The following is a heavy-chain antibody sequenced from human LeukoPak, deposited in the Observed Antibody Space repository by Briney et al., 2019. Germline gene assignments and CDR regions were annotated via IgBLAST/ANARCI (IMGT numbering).Heavy chain of an antibody. V-gene: IGHV3-74*01. Sequence: GGSLRLSCAASGFTFSSYWMHWVRQAPVKGLVWVSRIKSDGSTNYAGSVKGRFTISRDNAKNTVSLQMNSLRAEDTGVYYCARAPSEIGGYYPEYFRHWGQGTLVTVSS. J-gene: IGHJ1*01. CDR3: ARAPSEIGGYYPEYFRH. CDR1: GFTFSSYW. D-gene: IGHD3-22*01. CDR2: IKSDGST.